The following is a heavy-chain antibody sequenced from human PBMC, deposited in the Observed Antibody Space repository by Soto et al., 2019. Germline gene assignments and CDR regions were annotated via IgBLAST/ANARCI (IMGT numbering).Heavy chain of an antibody. Sequence: ASVKVSCKVSGYTLTKLSMHWVRQAPGKGLEWMGGFDPEDGETIYAQKFQGRVTMTEDTSTDTAYMELSSLRSEDTAVYYCATDQTGYYYDSSYGDWGQGTPVTVS. CDR2: FDPEDGET. J-gene: IGHJ4*02. CDR1: GYTLTKLS. D-gene: IGHD3-22*01. V-gene: IGHV1-24*01. CDR3: ATDQTGYYYDSSYGD.